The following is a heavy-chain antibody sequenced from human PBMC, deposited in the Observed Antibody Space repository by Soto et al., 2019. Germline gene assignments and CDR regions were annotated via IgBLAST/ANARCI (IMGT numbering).Heavy chain of an antibody. V-gene: IGHV3-21*01. J-gene: IGHJ6*03. CDR1: GFTFSSYS. CDR3: ASLNNLNYYYYMDV. D-gene: IGHD1-1*01. CDR2: ISSSSSYI. Sequence: GGSLRLSCAASGFTFSSYSMNWVRQAPGKGLEWVSSISSSSSYIYYADSVKGRFTISRDNAKNSLYLQMNSLRAEDTAVYYCASLNNLNYYYYMDVWGKGTTVTV.